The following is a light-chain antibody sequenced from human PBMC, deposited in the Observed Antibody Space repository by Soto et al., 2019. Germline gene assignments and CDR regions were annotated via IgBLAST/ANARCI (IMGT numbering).Light chain of an antibody. J-gene: IGKJ2*01. CDR1: RSFASSY. Sequence: DIVLTQSPATLSLSPGERATLSCRASRSFASSYLAWYQHKPGQAPRLLVYAASIRATGIPDRFIGSGSATDFTLTISGLEPDDSAVYYCHHYDSSPPYTFAQGTNVDIK. V-gene: IGKV3-20*01. CDR3: HHYDSSPPYT. CDR2: AAS.